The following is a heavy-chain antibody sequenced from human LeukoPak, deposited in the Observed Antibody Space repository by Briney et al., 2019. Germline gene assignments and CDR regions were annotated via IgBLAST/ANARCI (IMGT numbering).Heavy chain of an antibody. J-gene: IGHJ4*02. CDR2: AGWAGGTT. Sequence: GGSLRLSCATSGFNFDRYTIHWVRQAPGKGLEWVSLAGWAGGTTFYSDSVRGRFTVSRDSGRKSVYLQMNSLTTDDTAFYFCAKELDTMFFDYWGQGALVTVSS. D-gene: IGHD3-10*02. CDR1: GFNFDRYT. CDR3: AKELDTMFFDY. V-gene: IGHV3-43*01.